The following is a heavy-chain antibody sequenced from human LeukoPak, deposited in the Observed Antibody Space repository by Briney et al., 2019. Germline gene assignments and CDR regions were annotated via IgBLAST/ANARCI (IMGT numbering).Heavy chain of an antibody. J-gene: IGHJ5*02. D-gene: IGHD6-6*01. Sequence: SETLSLTCAVYGGSFSGYYWSWIRQPPGKGLEWIGETNHSGSTNYNPSLKSRVTISVDTSKNQFSLKLSSVTAADTAVYYCARVGTSIAALGRFDPWGQGTLVTVSS. V-gene: IGHV4-34*01. CDR2: TNHSGST. CDR3: ARVGTSIAALGRFDP. CDR1: GGSFSGYY.